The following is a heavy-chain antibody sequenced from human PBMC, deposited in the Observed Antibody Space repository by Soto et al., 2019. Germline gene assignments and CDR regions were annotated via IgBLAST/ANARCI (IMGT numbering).Heavy chain of an antibody. Sequence: ASVKVSCKASGDTFTSYYINWVRQATGQGLEWMGWMNPNSGNTGYAQKFQGRVTMTRNTSISTAYMELSSLRSEDTAVYYCYSYGSLAGPDYYYYYMYVWGKGTTVTVSS. V-gene: IGHV1-8*01. J-gene: IGHJ6*03. CDR1: GDTFTSYY. D-gene: IGHD5-18*01. CDR3: YSYGSLAGPDYYYYYMYV. CDR2: MNPNSGNT.